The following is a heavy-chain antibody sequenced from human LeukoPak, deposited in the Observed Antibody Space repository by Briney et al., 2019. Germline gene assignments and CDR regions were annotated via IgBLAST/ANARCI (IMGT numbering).Heavy chain of an antibody. D-gene: IGHD3-10*01. Sequence: ASVKVSCKASGYTFTRHGITWVRQAPGQGLEWMGWISTYSSHTTYAQKFQGRVTMTTDTSTTTAYMELRSLRSDDTAVYYCARDEGRLSGSFNPWGQGTLVTVSS. CDR1: GYTFTRHG. CDR2: ISTYSSHT. J-gene: IGHJ5*02. CDR3: ARDEGRLSGSFNP. V-gene: IGHV1-18*01.